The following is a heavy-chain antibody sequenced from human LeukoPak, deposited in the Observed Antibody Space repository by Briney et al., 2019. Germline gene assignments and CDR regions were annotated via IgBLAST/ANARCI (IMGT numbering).Heavy chain of an antibody. D-gene: IGHD3-9*01. CDR3: ARDGFLTDYRPRDH. CDR1: EFTFSSYE. CDR2: ISGTGSMI. Sequence: QSGGSLRLSCAASEFTFSSYEMNWVRQAPGKGLEWIAFISGTGSMIYYADSVKGRFTISRDNAKSALYLQMTSLRGEDTAVYYCARDGFLTDYRPRDHWGQGTLVTVSS. V-gene: IGHV3-48*03. J-gene: IGHJ4*02.